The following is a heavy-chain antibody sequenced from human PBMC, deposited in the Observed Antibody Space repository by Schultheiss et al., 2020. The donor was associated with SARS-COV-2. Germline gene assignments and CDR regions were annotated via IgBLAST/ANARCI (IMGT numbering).Heavy chain of an antibody. V-gene: IGHV4-61*01. CDR3: ARSGDHSSSWRLNWFDP. J-gene: IGHJ5*02. Sequence: SETLSLTCTVSGGSVSSGSYYWSWIRQHPGKGLEWIGYIYYSGSTNYNPSLKSRVTMSVDTSKNQFSLKLSSVTAADTAVYYCARSGDHSSSWRLNWFDPWGQGTLVTVSS. D-gene: IGHD6-13*01. CDR1: GGSVSSGSYY. CDR2: IYYSGST.